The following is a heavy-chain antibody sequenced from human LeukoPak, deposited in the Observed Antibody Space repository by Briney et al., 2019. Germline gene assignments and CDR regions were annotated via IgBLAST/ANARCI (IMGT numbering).Heavy chain of an antibody. Sequence: GGPLRLSCAASGFTFSSYAMHWVRQAPGKGLEWVAVISYDGSNKYYADSVKGRFTISRDNSKNTLYLQMNSLRAEDTAVYYCARDRIAAAGTGYYYYGMDVWGQGTTVTVSS. CDR3: ARDRIAAAGTGYYYYGMDV. CDR2: ISYDGSNK. CDR1: GFTFSSYA. V-gene: IGHV3-30-3*01. J-gene: IGHJ6*02. D-gene: IGHD6-13*01.